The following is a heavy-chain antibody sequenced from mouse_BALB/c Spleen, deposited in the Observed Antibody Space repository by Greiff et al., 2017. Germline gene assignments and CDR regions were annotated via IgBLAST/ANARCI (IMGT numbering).Heavy chain of an antibody. V-gene: IGHV14-1*02. CDR1: GFNIKDYY. Sequence: EAQLQQSGAELVRPGALVKLSCKASGFNIKDYYMHWVKQRPEQGLEWIGWIDPENGNTIYDPKFQGKASITADTSSNTAYLQLSSLTSEDTAVYYCASSSSGNWFAYWGQGTLVTVSA. J-gene: IGHJ3*01. CDR2: IDPENGNT. D-gene: IGHD1-1*01. CDR3: ASSSSGNWFAY.